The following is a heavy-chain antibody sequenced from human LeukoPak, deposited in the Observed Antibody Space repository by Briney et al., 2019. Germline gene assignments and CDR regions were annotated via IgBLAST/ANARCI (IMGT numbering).Heavy chain of an antibody. CDR3: ARSPRCSGGSCSSPY. D-gene: IGHD2-15*01. J-gene: IGHJ4*02. CDR1: GFTFSSYS. Sequence: GGSLRLSCAASGFTFSSYSMNWVRQAPGKGLEWVSSISSSSSYIYYADSVKGRFTISRDNAKNSLYLQMNSLRAEDTAVYYCARSPRCSGGSCSSPYWGQGTLVTVSS. V-gene: IGHV3-21*01. CDR2: ISSSSSYI.